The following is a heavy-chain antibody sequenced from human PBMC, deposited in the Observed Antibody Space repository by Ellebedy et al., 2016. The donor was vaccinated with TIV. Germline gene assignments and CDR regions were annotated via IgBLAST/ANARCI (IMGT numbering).Heavy chain of an antibody. J-gene: IGHJ4*02. CDR2: ISGSGGST. CDR3: AKAEVATIRGGLDY. D-gene: IGHD5-12*01. Sequence: GGSLRLXXAASGFTFSSYAMSWVRQAPGKGLEWVSAISGSGGSTYYADSVKGRFTISRDNSKNTLYLQMNSLRAEDTAVYYCAKAEVATIRGGLDYWGQGTLVTVSS. V-gene: IGHV3-23*01. CDR1: GFTFSSYA.